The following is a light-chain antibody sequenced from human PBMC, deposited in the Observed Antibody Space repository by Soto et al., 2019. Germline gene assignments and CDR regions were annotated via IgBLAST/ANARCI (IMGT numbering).Light chain of an antibody. CDR2: DVS. CDR1: QSVSSNY. V-gene: IGKV3-20*01. CDR3: QQYGRSPT. J-gene: IGKJ1*01. Sequence: EIVLTQSPGTLSLSPGERATLSCRSSQSVSSNYLAWYQQKPDQAPRLVIYDVSGRATGIPDRFSGGGSGTDVTLSISRLEPEDFAVYYCQQYGRSPTFGQGTKVEIK.